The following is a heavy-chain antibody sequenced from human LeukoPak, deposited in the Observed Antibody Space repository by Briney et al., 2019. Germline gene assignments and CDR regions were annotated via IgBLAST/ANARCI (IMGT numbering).Heavy chain of an antibody. Sequence: PGGSLRLSCAASVLPLSISSIDCGRQAPGKGLEWVSYISSSGSAIYYVDSVKGRFTVSRDNAKNSLFLQMNSPRAEETAVYYCVRVKGSYFDYWGQGALVTVSS. J-gene: IGHJ4*02. CDR1: VLPLSISS. D-gene: IGHD2-15*01. CDR2: ISSSGSAI. V-gene: IGHV3-48*01. CDR3: VRVKGSYFDY.